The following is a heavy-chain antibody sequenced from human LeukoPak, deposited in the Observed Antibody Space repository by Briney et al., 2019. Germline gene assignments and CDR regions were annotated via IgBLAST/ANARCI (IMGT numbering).Heavy chain of an antibody. J-gene: IGHJ4*02. CDR3: ARDMESYYYDSSFDY. V-gene: IGHV4-34*01. CDR2: INHSGST. CDR1: GGSFSGYY. D-gene: IGHD3-22*01. Sequence: PSETLSLTCAVYGGSFSGYYWSWIRQPPGKGLEWIGEINHSGSTNYNPSLKSRVTISVDTSKNQFSLKLSSVTAADTAVYYCARDMESYYYDSSFDYWGQGTLVTVSS.